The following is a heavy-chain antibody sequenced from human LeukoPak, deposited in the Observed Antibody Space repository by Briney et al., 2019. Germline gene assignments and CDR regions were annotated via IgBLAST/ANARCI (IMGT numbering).Heavy chain of an antibody. CDR3: AILNQGCSSTSCRGIFDY. V-gene: IGHV4-30-2*01. CDR2: IYHSGST. D-gene: IGHD2-2*01. Sequence: PSETLSLTCTVSGGSISSGGYYWSWIRQPPGKGLEWIGYIYHSGSTYYNPSLKSRVTISVDRSKNQFSLKLSSVTAADTAVYYCAILNQGCSSTSCRGIFDYWGQGTLVTVSS. J-gene: IGHJ4*02. CDR1: GGSISSGGYY.